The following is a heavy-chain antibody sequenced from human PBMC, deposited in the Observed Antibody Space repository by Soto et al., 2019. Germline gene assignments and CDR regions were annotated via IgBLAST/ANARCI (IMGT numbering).Heavy chain of an antibody. J-gene: IGHJ4*02. Sequence: PSETLSLTCTVSGGSISSSSYYWGWIRQPPGKGLEWIGSIYYSGSTYYNPSLKSRVTISVDTSKNQFSLKLSSVTAADTAVYYCARHEDGSGWFREDYFDYWGQGTLVTVSS. V-gene: IGHV4-39*01. D-gene: IGHD6-19*01. CDR2: IYYSGST. CDR3: ARHEDGSGWFREDYFDY. CDR1: GGSISSSSYY.